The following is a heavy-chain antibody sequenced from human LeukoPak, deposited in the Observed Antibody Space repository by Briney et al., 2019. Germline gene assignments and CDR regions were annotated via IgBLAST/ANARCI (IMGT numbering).Heavy chain of an antibody. CDR1: GFXFSSYA. CDR2: INTNGGST. J-gene: IGHJ4*02. V-gene: IGHV3-23*01. Sequence: GGSLRLSCAASGFXFSSYAISWVRQAPGKGLELVSTINTNGGSTYYGDSLKGRFTISRDNSKDTLYLQVNSLRAEDTAVYYCARRDTSQSYYFDYWGQGTLVTVSS. D-gene: IGHD5-18*01. CDR3: ARRDTSQSYYFDY.